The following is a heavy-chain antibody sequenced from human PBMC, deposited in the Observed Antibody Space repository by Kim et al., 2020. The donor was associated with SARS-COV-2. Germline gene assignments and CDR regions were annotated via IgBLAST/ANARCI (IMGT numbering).Heavy chain of an antibody. CDR2: IYSSGNT. D-gene: IGHD3-22*01. J-gene: IGHJ4*02. CDR1: GGSISSSSYY. Sequence: SETLSLTCTVSGGSISSSSYYWGWIRQPPGKGLEWIGSIYSSGNTYYNPSLKSRVTISVDRSKNQFSLKLTSVTAADTAVYYCARPVSSAYFDYWGQGTLVTASS. CDR3: ARPVSSAYFDY. V-gene: IGHV4-39*01.